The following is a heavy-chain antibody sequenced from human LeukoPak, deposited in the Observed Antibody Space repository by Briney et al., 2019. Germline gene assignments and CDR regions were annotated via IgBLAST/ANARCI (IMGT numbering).Heavy chain of an antibody. CDR1: GGSINSHY. J-gene: IGHJ4*01. CDR2: MYYTGST. D-gene: IGHD3-10*01. Sequence: PSETLSLTCTVSGGSINSHYWSWIRQPPGKGLESIGYMYYTGSTNYNPSLKSRVTISLDTSKNQFSLELTSVTPADTAVYYCARVXPXXXXYGXADYWGXGTLVTV. V-gene: IGHV4-59*11. CDR3: ARVXPXXXXYGXADY.